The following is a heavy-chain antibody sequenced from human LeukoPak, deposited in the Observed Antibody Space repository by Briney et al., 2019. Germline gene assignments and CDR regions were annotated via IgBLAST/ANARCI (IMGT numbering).Heavy chain of an antibody. CDR2: MHYSRDT. J-gene: IGHJ6*02. CDR1: GGSISGYY. D-gene: IGHD3-10*01. CDR3: ARDTYYYDSGSFVDGMDV. Sequence: SETLSLTCTVSGGSISGYYWSWIRQPPGKGLEWIGHMHYSRDTNYNPFLKSRVTISVDTSKNQFSLKVSSVTAADTAVYYCARDTYYYDSGSFVDGMDVWGQGTTVTVSS. V-gene: IGHV4-59*01.